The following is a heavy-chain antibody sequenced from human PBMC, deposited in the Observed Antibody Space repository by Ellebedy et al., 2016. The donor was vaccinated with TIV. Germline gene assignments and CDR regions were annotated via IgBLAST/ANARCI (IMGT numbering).Heavy chain of an antibody. D-gene: IGHD5-18*01. Sequence: AASVKVSCKASGYTFTSYYMHWARQAPGQGLEWMGIINPSGGSTSYAQKCQGRVTMTRDTSTSTVYMELSSLRSEDTAVYYCAREPLGVELWSPFDYWGQGTLVTVSS. J-gene: IGHJ4*02. CDR2: INPSGGST. V-gene: IGHV1-46*01. CDR1: GYTFTSYY. CDR3: AREPLGVELWSPFDY.